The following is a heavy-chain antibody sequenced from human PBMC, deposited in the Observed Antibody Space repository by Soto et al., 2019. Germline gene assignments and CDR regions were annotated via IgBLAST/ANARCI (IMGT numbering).Heavy chain of an antibody. Sequence: GGSLRLSCAASGFTFSDAWMSWVRQAPGAGLEWVGLIKGKTEGGTIDYAAPVKARFTISRDASKNTLYLQMNSLKTEDTAVYYCTTDPHSTGTKYWGQGTLVTVSS. CDR1: GFTFSDAW. V-gene: IGHV3-15*01. CDR2: IKGKTEGGTI. CDR3: TTDPHSTGTKY. J-gene: IGHJ4*02. D-gene: IGHD1-1*01.